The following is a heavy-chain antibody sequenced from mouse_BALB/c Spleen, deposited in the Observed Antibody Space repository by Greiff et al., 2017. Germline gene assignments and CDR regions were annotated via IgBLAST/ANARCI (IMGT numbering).Heavy chain of an antibody. J-gene: IGHJ2*01. D-gene: IGHD1-3*01. CDR2: ISSGGGST. V-gene: IGHV5-12-1*01. CDR1: GFAFSSYD. CDR3: ARHLHNFDYFDY. Sequence: DVKLVESGGGLVKPGGSLKLSCAASGFAFSSYDMSWVRQTPEKRLEWVAYISSGGGSTYYPDTVKGRFTISRDNAKNTLYLQMSSLKSEDTAMYYCARHLHNFDYFDYWGQGTTLTVSS.